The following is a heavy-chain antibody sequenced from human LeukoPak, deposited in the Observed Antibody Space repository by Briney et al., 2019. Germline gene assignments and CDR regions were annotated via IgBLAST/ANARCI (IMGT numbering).Heavy chain of an antibody. Sequence: ASVKVSCKASGGTFSSYAISWVRQAPGQGLEWMGRIIPILGIANYAQKFQGRVTITADKSTSTAYMELSSLRSEDTAVYYCASQYYYGSGSYYGMDVWGQGTTVTVSS. D-gene: IGHD3-10*01. CDR2: IIPILGIA. J-gene: IGHJ6*02. CDR1: GGTFSSYA. CDR3: ASQYYYGSGSYYGMDV. V-gene: IGHV1-69*04.